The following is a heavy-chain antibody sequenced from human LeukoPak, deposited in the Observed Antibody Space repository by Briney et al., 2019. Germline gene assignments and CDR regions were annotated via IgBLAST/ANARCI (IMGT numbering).Heavy chain of an antibody. CDR3: ARGSTTFYDSSGYYY. Sequence: PSETLSLTCTVSGGSISSSSYYWGWIRQPPGKGLEWIGSIYYSGSTYYNPSLKSRVTISVDTSKNQFSLKLSSGTAADTAVYYCARGSTTFYDSSGYYYWGQGTLVTVSS. CDR1: GGSISSSSYY. CDR2: IYYSGST. V-gene: IGHV4-39*07. J-gene: IGHJ4*02. D-gene: IGHD3-22*01.